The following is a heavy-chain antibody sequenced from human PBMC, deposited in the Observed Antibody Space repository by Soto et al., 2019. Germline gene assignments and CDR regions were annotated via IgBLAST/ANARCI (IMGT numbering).Heavy chain of an antibody. Sequence: SETLSLTCAVSGGSISSGGYSWSWIRQPPGKGLEWIGYICHSGNTYYNPSLKSRVTTSLDRSKNQFSLNLSSVTAADTAVYYCARVWFGESSWFDPWGQGTLVTVSS. CDR1: GGSISSGGYS. V-gene: IGHV4-30-2*01. J-gene: IGHJ5*02. D-gene: IGHD3-10*01. CDR3: ARVWFGESSWFDP. CDR2: ICHSGNT.